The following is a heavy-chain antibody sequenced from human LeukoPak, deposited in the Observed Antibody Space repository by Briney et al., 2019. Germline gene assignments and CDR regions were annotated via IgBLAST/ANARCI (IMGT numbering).Heavy chain of an antibody. J-gene: IGHJ4*02. D-gene: IGHD3-22*01. Sequence: GGSLRLSCAASGFTFSSYWMRWVRQAPGKGLVWVSRINSDGSSTSYADSVKGRFTISRDNAKNTLYLQMNSLRAEDTAVYYCARVTPLYYYDSSGYYGYWGQGTLVTVSS. V-gene: IGHV3-74*01. CDR1: GFTFSSYW. CDR3: ARVTPLYYYDSSGYYGY. CDR2: INSDGSST.